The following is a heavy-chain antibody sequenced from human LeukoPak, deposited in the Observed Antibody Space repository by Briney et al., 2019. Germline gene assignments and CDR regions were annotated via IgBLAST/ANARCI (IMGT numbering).Heavy chain of an antibody. J-gene: IGHJ4*02. D-gene: IGHD2-15*01. CDR1: GYTFTSYG. V-gene: IGHV1-18*01. CDR2: ISAYNGNT. CDR3: ARGAPGSSCSAGSCPYFDF. Sequence: ASVKVSCKASGYTFTSYGISWVRQAPGQGLEWMGWISAYNGNTNYAQKLQGRVTMTTDTSTSTAYMELRSLRSDDTAVYYCARGAPGSSCSAGSCPYFDFWGQGTLVSVSS.